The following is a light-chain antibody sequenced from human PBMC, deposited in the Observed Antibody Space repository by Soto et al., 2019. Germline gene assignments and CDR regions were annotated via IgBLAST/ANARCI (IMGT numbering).Light chain of an antibody. J-gene: IGKJ4*01. V-gene: IGKV3-15*01. CDR2: GAS. Sequence: EIVMTQSPATLSVSPGERVTLSWRASQSVRSNLAWYQQKPGQVPRVLIYGASTRAIGIPDRFSGSGSGTEFTLTISSLQSEDFAAYYCQHYNNLWGFGGGTKVEIK. CDR3: QHYNNLWG. CDR1: QSVRSN.